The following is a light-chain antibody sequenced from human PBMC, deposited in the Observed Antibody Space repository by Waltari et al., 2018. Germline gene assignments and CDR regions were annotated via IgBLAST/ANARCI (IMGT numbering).Light chain of an antibody. CDR1: SSNIGSNT. Sequence: QSVLTQPPSASGTPGQRVTISCSGSSSNIGSNTVNWYQQLPGTAPKPLIYSKSQRPSGVPDRFSGSKSGTAASLAIRGLQSEDEADYYCAAWDDSLKVFGGGTKLTVL. CDR3: AAWDDSLKV. J-gene: IGLJ3*02. CDR2: SKS. V-gene: IGLV1-44*01.